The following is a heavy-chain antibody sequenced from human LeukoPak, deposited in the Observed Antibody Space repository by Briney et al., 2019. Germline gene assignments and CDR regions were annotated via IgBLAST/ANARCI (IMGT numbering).Heavy chain of an antibody. J-gene: IGHJ4*02. D-gene: IGHD2-2*01. Sequence: GASVKVSCKASGYTFTGYYMHWVRQAPGQGLEWMGWINPNSGGTNYARKFQGRVTMTRDTSISTAYMELSRLRSDDTAVYYCARLGYCSSTSCFDYWGQGTLVTVSS. CDR2: INPNSGGT. CDR1: GYTFTGYY. CDR3: ARLGYCSSTSCFDY. V-gene: IGHV1-2*02.